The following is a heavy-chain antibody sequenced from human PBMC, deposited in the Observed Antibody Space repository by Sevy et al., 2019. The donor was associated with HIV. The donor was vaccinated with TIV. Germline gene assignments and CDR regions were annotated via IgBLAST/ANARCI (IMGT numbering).Heavy chain of an antibody. J-gene: IGHJ4*02. V-gene: IGHV1-24*01. Sequence: ASVKVSCKVSGYTLTQFSMHWVRQAPGKGLEWMRTFDPEDGDPEDGKTIYAQKFLGRVTMTEDTSTDTAYMELSSLRSDDTAVYYSATTKYYYDSSGYPFDYWGQGTLVTVSS. CDR2: FDPEDGDPEDGKT. CDR1: GYTLTQFS. CDR3: ATTKYYYDSSGYPFDY. D-gene: IGHD3-22*01.